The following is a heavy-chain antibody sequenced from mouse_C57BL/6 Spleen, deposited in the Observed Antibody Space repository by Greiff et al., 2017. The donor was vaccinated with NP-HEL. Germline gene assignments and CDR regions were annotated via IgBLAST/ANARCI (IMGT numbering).Heavy chain of an antibody. CDR3: ARRAVYYGSSYSYWYLDV. J-gene: IGHJ1*03. Sequence: EVQLQESGPELVQPGASVKISCKASGYSFTGYYMNWVKQSPEKSLEWIGEINPSTGGTTYNQKFKAKATLTVDKSSSTAYMQIKSLTSEDSAVYYCARRAVYYGSSYSYWYLDVGGTGTTVTVSS. D-gene: IGHD1-1*01. V-gene: IGHV1-42*01. CDR1: GYSFTGYY. CDR2: INPSTGGT.